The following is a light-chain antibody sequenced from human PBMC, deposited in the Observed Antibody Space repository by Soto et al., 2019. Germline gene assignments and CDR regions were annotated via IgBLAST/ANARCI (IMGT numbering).Light chain of an antibody. Sequence: EMVMTQSPATLSVSPGDRATLLCRASQSVSIYVAWYQQKPGLASRLLIYDASTRAASIPARFSGSRSGTEFSLTISSLQSEDFAVYYCQQYHDWAQTFGQGTKVDIK. V-gene: IGKV3-15*01. CDR3: QQYHDWAQT. CDR2: DAS. CDR1: QSVSIY. J-gene: IGKJ1*01.